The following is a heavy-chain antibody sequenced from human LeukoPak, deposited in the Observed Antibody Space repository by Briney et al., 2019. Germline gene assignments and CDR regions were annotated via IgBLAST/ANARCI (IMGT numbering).Heavy chain of an antibody. CDR2: ISSSSSTI. CDR3: ARSSPIRYCSSTSCHIGGYYMDV. CDR1: GGSIRSSGYY. J-gene: IGHJ6*03. Sequence: PSETLSLTCTVSGGSIRSSGYYWGWIRQPPGKGLEWVSYISSSSSTIYYADSVKGRFTISRDNAKNSLYLQMNGLRAEDTAVYYCARSSPIRYCSSTSCHIGGYYMDVWGKGTTVTVSS. D-gene: IGHD2-2*01. V-gene: IGHV3-48*01.